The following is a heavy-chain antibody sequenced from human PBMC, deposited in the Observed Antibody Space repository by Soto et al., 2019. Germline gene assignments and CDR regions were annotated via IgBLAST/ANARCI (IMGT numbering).Heavy chain of an antibody. Sequence: ASLKVSCKAFEYTFTGYHLHWVRQAPGQGLEWIGWINPHSGGTNYAQKFQGWVTMTRDTSISTAYMELNRLKSDDTAVYYCARGCSGGTCFLLDFWGQGTLVTVSS. CDR2: INPHSGGT. CDR3: ARGCSGGTCFLLDF. CDR1: EYTFTGYH. D-gene: IGHD2-15*01. V-gene: IGHV1-2*04. J-gene: IGHJ4*02.